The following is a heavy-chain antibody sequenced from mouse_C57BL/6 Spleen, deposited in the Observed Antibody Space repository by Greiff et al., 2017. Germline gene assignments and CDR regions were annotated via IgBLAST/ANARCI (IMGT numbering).Heavy chain of an antibody. D-gene: IGHD1-1*01. V-gene: IGHV14-2*01. CDR2: IDPEDGET. J-gene: IGHJ2*01. CDR3: ARGYYGSSYEGYYFDY. CDR1: GFNIKASY. Sequence: EVQLQQSGAELVKPGASVKLSCTASGFNIKASYMHWVKQRTEQGLEWIGRIDPEDGETKYAPKFQGKATITADTSSNTAYLQLSSLTSEDTAVYYCARGYYGSSYEGYYFDYWGQGTTLTVSS.